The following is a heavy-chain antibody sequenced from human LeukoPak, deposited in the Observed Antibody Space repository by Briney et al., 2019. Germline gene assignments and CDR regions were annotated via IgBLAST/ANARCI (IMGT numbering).Heavy chain of an antibody. CDR2: INLSGGTT. CDR3: ARSEWWTFSDY. D-gene: IGHD2-15*01. Sequence: GASVKVSCKASGYTFTDYYMVWVRQAPGQGLEWMGIINLSGGTTRYAQNFQGRVTLTRDTSTSTAYMDLSNLRSEDTAVYYCARSEWWTFSDYWGQGTLVTVSS. V-gene: IGHV1-46*01. CDR1: GYTFTDYY. J-gene: IGHJ4*02.